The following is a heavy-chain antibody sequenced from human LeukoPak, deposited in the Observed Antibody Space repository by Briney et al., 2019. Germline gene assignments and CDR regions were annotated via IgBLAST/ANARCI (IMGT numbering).Heavy chain of an antibody. CDR2: ISGSGSST. D-gene: IGHD3-22*01. CDR1: GFTFISYA. J-gene: IGHJ4*02. Sequence: GGSLRLSCAASGFTFISYAMSWVRQAPGKGLEWVSAISGSGSSTYYADSVKGWFTISRDNSKNTLYLQMNSLRAEDTAIYYCAKDYDSSGYYYGGTFDYWGQGTLVTVSS. V-gene: IGHV3-23*01. CDR3: AKDYDSSGYYYGGTFDY.